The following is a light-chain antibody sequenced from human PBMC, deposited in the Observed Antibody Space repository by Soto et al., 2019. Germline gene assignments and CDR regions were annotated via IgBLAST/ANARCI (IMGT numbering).Light chain of an antibody. CDR3: QQANRFPYT. V-gene: IGKV1-12*01. CDR2: AAS. J-gene: IGKJ2*01. CDR1: QGISSW. Sequence: DIQMTQSPSSVSASVGDRVTITGRARQGISSWLAWYQQKPGKAPKLLIYAASSLQSGVPSRFSGSVSGTVFTLPISRLQPEDFATYYCQQANRFPYTFGQGTKLEIK.